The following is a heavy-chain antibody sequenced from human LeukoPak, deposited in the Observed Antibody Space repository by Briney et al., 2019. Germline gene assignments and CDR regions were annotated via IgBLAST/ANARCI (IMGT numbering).Heavy chain of an antibody. V-gene: IGHV3-30-3*01. CDR2: ISYERSNE. J-gene: IGHJ4*02. Sequence: GGTLRLSCEASGLTFSSYAMHWVRQAPGKGLEWVAVISYERSNEYYADSVKGRFTISRDNSKHTLYLQMNSLRAEDTAVYYCARDQSYWFDYWGQGTLVTVSS. D-gene: IGHD3-10*01. CDR3: ARDQSYWFDY. CDR1: GLTFSSYA.